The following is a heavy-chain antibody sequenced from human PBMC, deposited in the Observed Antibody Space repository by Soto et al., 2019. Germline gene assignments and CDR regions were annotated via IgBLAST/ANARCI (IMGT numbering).Heavy chain of an antibody. CDR2: ISAGGSST. V-gene: IGHV3-23*01. Sequence: EVQLLESGGGLAQPGGSLRVSCEASGFTFSTYAMAWVRQAPGKGLEWVSAISAGGSSTYYADSVRGRFTISRDNSKNTLFLQMDSLRAEDTAVYYCAKGMAVSGESYWGQGTLVTVSS. D-gene: IGHD6-19*01. CDR3: AKGMAVSGESY. J-gene: IGHJ4*02. CDR1: GFTFSTYA.